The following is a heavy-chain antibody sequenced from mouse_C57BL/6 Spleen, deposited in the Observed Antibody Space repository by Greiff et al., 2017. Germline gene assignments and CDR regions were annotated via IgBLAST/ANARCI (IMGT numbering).Heavy chain of an antibody. CDR1: GYSFTGYF. D-gene: IGHD1-1*01. CDR2: INPYNGDT. J-gene: IGHJ2*01. Sequence: LVKPGDSVKISCKASGYSFTGYFMNWVMQSHGKSLEWIGRINPYNGDTFYNQKFKGKATLTVDKSSSTAHMELRSLTSEDSAVYYCASGTTVVATDYWGQGTTLTVSS. CDR3: ASGTTVVATDY. V-gene: IGHV1-20*01.